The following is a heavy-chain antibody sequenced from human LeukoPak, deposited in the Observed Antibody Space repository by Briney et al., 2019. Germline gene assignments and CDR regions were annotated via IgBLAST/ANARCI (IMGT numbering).Heavy chain of an antibody. D-gene: IGHD3-22*01. Sequence: SVKVSCKASGGTFSSYAISWVRQAPGQGLEWMGGIIPIFGTANYAQKFQGRVTITADKSTSTAYMELSSLRSEDTAVYYCARAFSPPRYYSDRSGYKRPSYSFQIWGQGTMVTVSS. CDR3: ARAFSPPRYYSDRSGYKRPSYSFQI. CDR2: IIPIFGTA. J-gene: IGHJ3*02. V-gene: IGHV1-69*06. CDR1: GGTFSSYA.